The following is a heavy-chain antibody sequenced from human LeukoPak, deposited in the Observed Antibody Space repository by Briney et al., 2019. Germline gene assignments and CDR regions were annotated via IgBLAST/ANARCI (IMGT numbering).Heavy chain of an antibody. CDR1: GGTFSSYA. J-gene: IGHJ4*02. Sequence: ASVKVSCKASGGTFSSYAISWVRQAPGQGLEWMGGIIPIFGTANYAQKSQGRVTIAADESTSTAYMELSSLRSEDTAVYYCATEYGSGSYYGDYWGQGTLVTVSS. CDR2: IIPIFGTA. CDR3: ATEYGSGSYYGDY. D-gene: IGHD3-10*01. V-gene: IGHV1-69*13.